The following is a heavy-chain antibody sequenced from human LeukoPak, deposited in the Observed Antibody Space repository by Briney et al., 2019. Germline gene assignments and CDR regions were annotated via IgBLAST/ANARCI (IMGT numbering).Heavy chain of an antibody. Sequence: GRSLRLSCAASGFTFSSYGMHWVRQAPGKGLEWVAVISYDGSNKYYADSVKGRFTSSRDNSKNTLYLQMNSLRAEDTAVYYCAKGHAFGVVRNFFDYWGQGTLVTVSS. J-gene: IGHJ4*02. CDR1: GFTFSSYG. D-gene: IGHD3-3*01. CDR3: AKGHAFGVVRNFFDY. CDR2: ISYDGSNK. V-gene: IGHV3-30*18.